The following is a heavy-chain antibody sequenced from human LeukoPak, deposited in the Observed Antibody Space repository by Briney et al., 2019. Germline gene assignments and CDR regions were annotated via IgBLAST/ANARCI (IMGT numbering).Heavy chain of an antibody. CDR2: IIPILGIA. Sequence: WASVKVSCKASGGTFSSYAISWVRQAPGQGLEWMGRIIPILGIANYAQKFQGRVTITADKSTSTAYMELSSLRSEDTAVYYCARDFSWTGDYYYYGMDVWGQGTTVTVSS. V-gene: IGHV1-69*04. CDR1: GGTFSSYA. D-gene: IGHD3/OR15-3a*01. CDR3: ARDFSWTGDYYYYGMDV. J-gene: IGHJ6*02.